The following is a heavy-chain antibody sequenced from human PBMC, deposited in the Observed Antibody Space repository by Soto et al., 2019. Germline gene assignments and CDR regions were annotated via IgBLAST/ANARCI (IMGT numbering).Heavy chain of an antibody. D-gene: IGHD2-15*01. Sequence: EVQLVESGGGLIQPGGSLRLSCAVSGFTVSSNYMSWVRQAPGKGLEWVSVIYSGGSTYYADSVKGRFTISRDNSKNTLYLQMNSLRAEDTAVYYCARWGGHCTGGSCRDFDYWGQGTLLTVSS. CDR2: IYSGGST. J-gene: IGHJ4*02. CDR1: GFTVSSNY. CDR3: ARWGGHCTGGSCRDFDY. V-gene: IGHV3-53*01.